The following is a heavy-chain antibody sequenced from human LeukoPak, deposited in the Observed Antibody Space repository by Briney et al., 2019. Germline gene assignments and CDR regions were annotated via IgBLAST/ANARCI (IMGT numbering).Heavy chain of an antibody. Sequence: SETLSLTCTVSGVSVSSGSYYWSWIRQPPGKGLEWIGYIYYSGSTYYNPSLKSRITISVDTSKNQFSLKLSSVTAADTAVYYCARVGVRFWEAFDIWGQGTLVTVSS. D-gene: IGHD3-3*01. CDR1: GVSVSSGSYY. CDR2: IYYSGST. V-gene: IGHV4-61*01. CDR3: ARVGVRFWEAFDI. J-gene: IGHJ3*02.